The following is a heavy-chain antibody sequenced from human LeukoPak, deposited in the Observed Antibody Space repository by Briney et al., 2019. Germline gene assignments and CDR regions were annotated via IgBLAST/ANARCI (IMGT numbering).Heavy chain of an antibody. J-gene: IGHJ5*02. CDR3: ARDSVVPAAMYDP. V-gene: IGHV4-39*07. Sequence: PSETLSLTCTVSGGSISSSSYYWGWIRQPPGKGLEWIGSIYYSGSTYYNPSLKSRVTISVDTSKNQFSLKLSSVTAADTAVYYCARDSVVPAAMYDPWGQGTLVTVSS. CDR2: IYYSGST. CDR1: GGSISSSSYY. D-gene: IGHD2-2*01.